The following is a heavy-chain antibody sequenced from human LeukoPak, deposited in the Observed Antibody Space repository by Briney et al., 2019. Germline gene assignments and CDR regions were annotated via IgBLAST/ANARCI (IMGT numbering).Heavy chain of an antibody. V-gene: IGHV3-23*01. Sequence: GGSLRLSCAASGFTVSSNYMSWVRQAPGKGLEWVSAISGSGGSTYYADSVKGRFTISRDNSKNTLYLQMNSLRAEDTAVYYCAKGQGSGSSEFDYWGQGTLVTVSS. CDR2: ISGSGGST. J-gene: IGHJ4*02. CDR3: AKGQGSGSSEFDY. CDR1: GFTVSSNY. D-gene: IGHD1-26*01.